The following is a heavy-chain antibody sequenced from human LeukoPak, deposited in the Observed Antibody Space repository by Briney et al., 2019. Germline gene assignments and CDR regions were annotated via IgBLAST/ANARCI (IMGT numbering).Heavy chain of an antibody. V-gene: IGHV3-21*01. CDR1: GFTFSSYN. J-gene: IGHJ4*02. CDR2: ISSSSSYI. D-gene: IGHD4-17*01. CDR3: ARVFIGDYGDYQFDY. Sequence: PGGSLRLSCAASGFTFSSYNMNWVRQAPGKGLEWVSSISSSSSYIYYADSVKGRFTISRDNAKNSLYLQMNSLRAEDTAVYYCARVFIGDYGDYQFDYWGQGTLVTVSS.